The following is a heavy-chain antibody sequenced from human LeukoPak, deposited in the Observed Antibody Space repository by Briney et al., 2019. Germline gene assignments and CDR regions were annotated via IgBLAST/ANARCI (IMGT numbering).Heavy chain of an antibody. CDR2: ISYDGSNK. D-gene: IGHD5-18*01. CDR1: GFTFSSYA. J-gene: IGHJ6*02. V-gene: IGHV3-30*01. CDR3: AREEGSYGFCYHGMDV. Sequence: GGSLRLSCAASGFTFSSYAMHWVRQAPGKGLEWVAVISYDGSNKYYADSVKGRFTISRDNSKNTLYLQMNSLRAEDTAVYYCAREEGSYGFCYHGMDVWGQGTTVTVSS.